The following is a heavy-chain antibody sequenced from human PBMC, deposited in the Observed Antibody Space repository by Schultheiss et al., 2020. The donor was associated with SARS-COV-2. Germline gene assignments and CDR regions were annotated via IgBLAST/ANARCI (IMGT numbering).Heavy chain of an antibody. J-gene: IGHJ4*02. Sequence: SETLSLTCTVSGGSISSYYWSWIRQPPGKGLEWIGYIYYSGSTNYNPSLKSRVTISVDTSKNQFSLKLSSVTAADTAVYYCARSGGYSSSWVDYWGQGTPVTVAS. V-gene: IGHV4-59*08. CDR2: IYYSGST. CDR1: GGSISSYY. D-gene: IGHD6-13*01. CDR3: ARSGGYSSSWVDY.